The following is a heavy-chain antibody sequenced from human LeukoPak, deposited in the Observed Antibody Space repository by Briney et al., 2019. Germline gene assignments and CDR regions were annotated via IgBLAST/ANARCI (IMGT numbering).Heavy chain of an antibody. CDR1: GGSISSYY. CDR2: IYYSGST. D-gene: IGHD3-22*01. Sequence: PSETLSLTCTVSGGSISSYYWSWIRQPPGKGLEWIGYIYYSGSTNYNPSLKSRVTISVDTSKNQFSLKLSSVTAADTAVYYCARGYYDSSGYYPSDYWGQGTLVTVSS. V-gene: IGHV4-59*01. CDR3: ARGYYDSSGYYPSDY. J-gene: IGHJ4*02.